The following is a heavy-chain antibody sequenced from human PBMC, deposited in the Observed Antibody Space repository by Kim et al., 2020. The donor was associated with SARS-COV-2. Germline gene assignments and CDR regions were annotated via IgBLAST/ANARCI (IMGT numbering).Heavy chain of an antibody. CDR2: IWYDGSNK. V-gene: IGHV3-33*01. J-gene: IGHJ6*02. D-gene: IGHD1-26*01. CDR3: ARDLLVGATSYGMDV. Sequence: GGSLRLSCAASGFTFSSYGMHWVRQAPGKGLEWVAAIWYDGSNKYYADSVKGRFTISRDNSKNKLYLQMNSLRAEDTAVYYCARDLLVGATSYGMDVWGQGTTVTVSS. CDR1: GFTFSSYG.